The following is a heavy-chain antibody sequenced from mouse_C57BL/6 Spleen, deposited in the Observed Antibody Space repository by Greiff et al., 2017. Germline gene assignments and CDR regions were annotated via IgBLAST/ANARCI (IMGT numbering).Heavy chain of an antibody. CDR2: IRSKSNNYAT. Sequence: EVQLVESGGGLVQPKGSLKLSCAASGFSFNTYAMNWVRQAPGKGLEWVARIRSKSNNYATYYADSVKERFTISRDDSESMLYLQMNNLKTEDTAMYYCVRHEDYGDFDYWGQGTTLTVSS. D-gene: IGHD1-1*01. CDR3: VRHEDYGDFDY. CDR1: GFSFNTYA. V-gene: IGHV10-1*01. J-gene: IGHJ2*01.